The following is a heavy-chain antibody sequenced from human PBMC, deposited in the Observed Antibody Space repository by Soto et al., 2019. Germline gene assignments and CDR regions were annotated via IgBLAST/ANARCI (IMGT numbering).Heavy chain of an antibody. D-gene: IGHD3-22*01. CDR2: IKEDGSEK. J-gene: IGHJ4*02. CDR3: ARDTAREVWLSPPPDY. V-gene: IGHV3-7*01. Sequence: PGGSLRLSCAASGFTFSTYWMSWVRQAPGKGLEWVANIKEDGSEKYYVDSVKGRFTISRDNAKNSLYLQMNSLRAEDTAVFYCARDTAREVWLSPPPDYWGQGTLVTVSS. CDR1: GFTFSTYW.